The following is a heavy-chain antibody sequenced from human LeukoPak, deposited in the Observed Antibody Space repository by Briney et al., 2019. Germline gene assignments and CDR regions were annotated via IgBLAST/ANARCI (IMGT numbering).Heavy chain of an antibody. D-gene: IGHD6-13*01. Sequence: PGGSLRLSCAVSEFTFSNAWMSWVRQAPGKRLEWVGRIKSKTDGGTTDYAAPVKGRFTISRDDSKNTLYLQLNSLKTEDTAVYYCVRQQLVFDCWGQGTLVTVSS. CDR3: VRQQLVFDC. J-gene: IGHJ4*02. V-gene: IGHV3-15*01. CDR1: EFTFSNAW. CDR2: IKSKTDGGTT.